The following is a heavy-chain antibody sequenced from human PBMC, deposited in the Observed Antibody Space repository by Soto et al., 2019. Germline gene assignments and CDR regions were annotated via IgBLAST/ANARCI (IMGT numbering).Heavy chain of an antibody. Sequence: EVQLLESGGGLVQPGGSLRLSCAASGFTFSSYAMSWVRKAPGKGLEWVSVISGSGDSTYYADSVRGRFTISRDNSKNTMYLQMNSLRAEDTAVYYCAKDRDGAAAGPTKFYGMDVWGQGTTVTVS. J-gene: IGHJ6*02. CDR3: AKDRDGAAAGPTKFYGMDV. CDR2: ISGSGDST. CDR1: GFTFSSYA. V-gene: IGHV3-23*01. D-gene: IGHD6-13*01.